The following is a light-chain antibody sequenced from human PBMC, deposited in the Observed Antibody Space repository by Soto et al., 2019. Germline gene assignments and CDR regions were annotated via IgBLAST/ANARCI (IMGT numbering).Light chain of an antibody. CDR1: QSISRW. Sequence: MXPXPXTLSSSVXDRFTIICRASQSISRWLTWYQQKPGKAPKLLIYEASNLESGVPSRFSGSGSGTEFTLTIGGLQPDDFATYYCQQFNSYPITFGQGTRLEVK. CDR2: EAS. V-gene: IGKV1-5*02. CDR3: QQFNSYPIT. J-gene: IGKJ5*01.